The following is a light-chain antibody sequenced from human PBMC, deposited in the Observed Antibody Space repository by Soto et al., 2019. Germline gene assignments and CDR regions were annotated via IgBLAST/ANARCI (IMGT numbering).Light chain of an antibody. CDR3: QQYNNWPPWT. CDR2: GES. CDR1: QSVSSN. J-gene: IGKJ1*01. Sequence: EIVMTQSPATLSVSPGERATLSCRASQSVSSNLAWYQQKPGQAPRLLIYGESTRATGIPAGLSGSGSGTEFTHTNSSLQAEDYAVNYCQQYNNWPPWTFGQGTKVEIK. V-gene: IGKV3-15*01.